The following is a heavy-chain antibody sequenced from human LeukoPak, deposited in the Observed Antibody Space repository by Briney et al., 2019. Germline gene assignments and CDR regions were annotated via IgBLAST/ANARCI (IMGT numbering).Heavy chain of an antibody. CDR2: ISWNSGTT. V-gene: IGHV3-9*03. CDR1: GFTFDDYA. CDR3: VRDVSLGFCTGGACSAHFDY. Sequence: GGSLRLSCAASGFTFDDYAMHWVRQAPGKGLEWVSGISWNSGTTVYVDSVKGRFTISRDNAKNSLYLQMYSLIPEDMALYYCVRDVSLGFCTGGACSAHFDYWGQGTLVIVSS. D-gene: IGHD2-8*02. J-gene: IGHJ4*02.